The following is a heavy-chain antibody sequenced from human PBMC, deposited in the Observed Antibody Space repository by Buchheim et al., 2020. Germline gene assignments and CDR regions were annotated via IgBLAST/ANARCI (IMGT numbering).Heavy chain of an antibody. J-gene: IGHJ4*02. CDR2: IHNNWDT. D-gene: IGHD3-3*01. CDR1: GGSISSGDYY. V-gene: IGHV4-30-4*01. Sequence: QVQLQESGPGLVKPSQTLSLTCTVSGGSISSGDYYWSWIRQPPGKGLEWIAYIHNNWDTYSNPSLKSRITISVDTSKNQFSLKLSSVTAADTAVYYCARGPRFLDVGYYFDYWGQGTL. CDR3: ARGPRFLDVGYYFDY.